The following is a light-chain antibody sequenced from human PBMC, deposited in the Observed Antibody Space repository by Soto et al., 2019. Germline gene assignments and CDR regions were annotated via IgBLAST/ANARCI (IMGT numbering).Light chain of an antibody. J-gene: IGLJ2*01. CDR1: SSDVGTHGY. CDR2: EVI. Sequence: QSALTQPPSASGSPGQSVTISCTGTSSDVGTHGYVSWYQQHAGKAPKLMIYEVIHRPSGVSNRFSGSKSGNTASLTISGLQADDEADYYCSSYTSRSIVVFGGGTQLTVL. V-gene: IGLV2-14*01. CDR3: SSYTSRSIVV.